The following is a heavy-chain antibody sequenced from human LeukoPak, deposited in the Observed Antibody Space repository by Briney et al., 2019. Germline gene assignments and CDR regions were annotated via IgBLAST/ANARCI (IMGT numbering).Heavy chain of an antibody. D-gene: IGHD6-13*01. Sequence: SSETLSLTCAVYGGSFSGYYWSWIRQPPGKGLEWIGEINHSGSTNYNPSLKSRVTISVDTSKNQFSLKLSSVTAADTAVYYCARAIAAAGMFGSVPKVQEGLLSRFDPWGQGTLVTVSS. CDR2: INHSGST. CDR1: GGSFSGYY. J-gene: IGHJ5*02. CDR3: ARAIAAAGMFGSVPKVQEGLLSRFDP. V-gene: IGHV4-34*01.